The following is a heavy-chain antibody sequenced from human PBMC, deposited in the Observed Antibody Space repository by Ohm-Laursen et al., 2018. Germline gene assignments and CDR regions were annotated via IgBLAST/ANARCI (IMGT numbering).Heavy chain of an antibody. Sequence: RSLRLSCAASGFTFSSYGMHWVRQAPGKGLEWVAVISYDGSNKYYADSVKGRFTISRDNSKNTLYLQMNSLRAEDTAVYYCTSGPFSGWRGTFDYWGQGTLVTVSS. J-gene: IGHJ4*02. CDR2: ISYDGSNK. D-gene: IGHD6-19*01. CDR1: GFTFSSYG. CDR3: TSGPFSGWRGTFDY. V-gene: IGHV3-30*03.